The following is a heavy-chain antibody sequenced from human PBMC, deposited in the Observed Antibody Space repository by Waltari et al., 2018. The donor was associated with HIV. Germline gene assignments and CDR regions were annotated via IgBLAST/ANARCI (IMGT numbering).Heavy chain of an antibody. D-gene: IGHD6-13*01. CDR2: IIPISGGT. Sequence: QVHLVQSGAEVKKPGASMKVSCKTSGYTFTGHYMHWLRQAPGQGLEWMGWIIPISGGTNYAQTFQGRVTMTRDASINTVYMELKSLGYDDTAMYYCARESGYQLVRWLDPWGQGTRVTVSS. J-gene: IGHJ5*02. V-gene: IGHV1-2*02. CDR3: ARESGYQLVRWLDP. CDR1: GYTFTGHY.